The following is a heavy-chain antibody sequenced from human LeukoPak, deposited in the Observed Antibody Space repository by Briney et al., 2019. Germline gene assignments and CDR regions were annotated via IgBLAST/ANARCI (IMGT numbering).Heavy chain of an antibody. V-gene: IGHV4-34*01. J-gene: IGHJ4*02. CDR2: INHSGST. Sequence: SETLSLTCAVYGGSFSGYYWSWIRQPPGKGLEWIGEINHSGSTNYNPSLKSRVTMSVDTSKNQFSLKLSSVTAADTAVYYCARGRPIYYDFWSGYPPYYFDYWGQGTLVTVSS. CDR1: GGSFSGYY. CDR3: ARGRPIYYDFWSGYPPYYFDY. D-gene: IGHD3-3*01.